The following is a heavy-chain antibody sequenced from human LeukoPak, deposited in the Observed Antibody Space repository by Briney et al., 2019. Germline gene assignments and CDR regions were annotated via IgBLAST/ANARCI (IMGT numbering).Heavy chain of an antibody. CDR3: AKCSTSAYATGWCNWIDP. D-gene: IGHD6-19*01. CDR2: TVSRGTT. CDR1: GFTFTSDA. J-gene: IGHJ5*02. V-gene: IGHV3-23*01. Sequence: GGSLRLSCVASGFTFTSDAMNWVRQAPGKGLEWVSSTVSRGTTQYADSVKGRFTVSRDTSKNTLYLQMNSLRADDTAVYYCAKCSTSAYATGWCNWIDPWGQGTLVTVSS.